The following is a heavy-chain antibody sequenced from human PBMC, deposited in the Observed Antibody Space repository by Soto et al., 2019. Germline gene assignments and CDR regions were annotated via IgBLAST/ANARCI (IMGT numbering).Heavy chain of an antibody. J-gene: IGHJ4*02. CDR2: IWSDGSTK. Sequence: QVQLVESGGGVVQPGRSLRLSCAASGFTLRSYGMHWVRQAPGKGLEWVAVIWSDGSTKYYADSVKGRFTISRDNSKNTVYLQMNSLRAEDTAVYYCARDPNYYDSIGHYPAPPFDYWGQGTLVTVSS. V-gene: IGHV3-33*01. D-gene: IGHD3-22*01. CDR3: ARDPNYYDSIGHYPAPPFDY. CDR1: GFTLRSYG.